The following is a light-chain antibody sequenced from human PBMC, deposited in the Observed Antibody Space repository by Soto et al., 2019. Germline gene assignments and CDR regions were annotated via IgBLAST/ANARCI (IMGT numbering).Light chain of an antibody. V-gene: IGKV3-15*01. CDR2: GAS. CDR1: QSVSSD. J-gene: IGKJ4*01. Sequence: ELVMTQSPATLSVSPGERATLSCRASQSVSSDLAWYQQKPGQAPRLLMYGASARAAGIPARFSGSWSGTEFTLTINSLQSEDSAVYCCQHYQNWHTFGGGTKVEIK. CDR3: QHYQNWHT.